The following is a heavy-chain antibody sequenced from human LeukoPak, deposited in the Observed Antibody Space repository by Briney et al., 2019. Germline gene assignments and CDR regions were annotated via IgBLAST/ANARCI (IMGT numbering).Heavy chain of an antibody. CDR3: ARGADTAMVQL. V-gene: IGHV4-39*07. CDR2: IYHSGST. CDR1: GGSISSSIYY. Sequence: SETLSLTCTVSGGSISSSIYYWGWIRQPPGKGLEWIGSIYHSGSTYYNPSLKSRVTISVDTSKNQFSLKLSSVTAADTAVYYCARGADTAMVQLWGQGTLVTVSS. J-gene: IGHJ4*02. D-gene: IGHD5-18*01.